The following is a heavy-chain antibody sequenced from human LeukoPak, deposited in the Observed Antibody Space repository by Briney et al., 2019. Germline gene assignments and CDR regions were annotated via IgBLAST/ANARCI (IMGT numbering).Heavy chain of an antibody. CDR1: GGSFSGYY. CDR3: ARGFTVVTLYYYYGMDV. D-gene: IGHD4-23*01. CDR2: INHSGST. J-gene: IGHJ6*02. V-gene: IGHV4-34*01. Sequence: SETLSLTCAVYGGSFSGYYWSWIRQPPGKGLEWIGEINHSGSTNYNPSLKSRVTISVDTSKNQFSLELSSVTAADTAVYYCARGFTVVTLYYYYGMDVWGQGTTVTVSS.